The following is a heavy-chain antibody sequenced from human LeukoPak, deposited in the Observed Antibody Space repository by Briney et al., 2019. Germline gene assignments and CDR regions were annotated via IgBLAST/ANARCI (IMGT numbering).Heavy chain of an antibody. J-gene: IGHJ5*02. V-gene: IGHV1-69*13. CDR1: GGTFSSYA. CDR3: ARADIVVVPAATVSIFSVLDYWFDP. CDR2: IIPIFGTA. D-gene: IGHD2-2*01. Sequence: GASVKVSCKASGGTFSSYAISWVRQAPGQGLEWMGGIIPIFGTANYAQKFQGRVTITADESTSTAYMELSSLRSEDTAVYYCARADIVVVPAATVSIFSVLDYWFDPWGQGTLVTVSS.